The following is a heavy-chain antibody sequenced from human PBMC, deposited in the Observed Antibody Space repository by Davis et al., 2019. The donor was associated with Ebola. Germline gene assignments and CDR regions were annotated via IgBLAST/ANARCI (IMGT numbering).Heavy chain of an antibody. J-gene: IGHJ5*02. CDR1: GYTFTSYG. CDR2: ISAYNSKT. V-gene: IGHV1-18*01. Sequence: ASVKVSCKASGYTFTSYGINWVRQAPGQGLEWVGWISAYNSKTNYAQKVQGRVTMTTDTSTSTAYMELRSLRSDDTAVYYCARAYSNYPWWNWFDPWGQGTLVTVSS. D-gene: IGHD4-11*01. CDR3: ARAYSNYPWWNWFDP.